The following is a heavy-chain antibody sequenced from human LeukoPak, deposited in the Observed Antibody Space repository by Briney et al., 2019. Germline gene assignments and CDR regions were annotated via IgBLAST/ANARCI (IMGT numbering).Heavy chain of an antibody. CDR3: ARLPIAAAGGTLDY. J-gene: IGHJ4*02. CDR1: GYSFTSYW. V-gene: IGHV5-51*07. CDR2: IYLGDSDT. D-gene: IGHD6-13*01. Sequence: GESLKISCKGSGYSFTSYWIGWVHQMPGKGLEWMGIIYLGDSDTRYSPSFQGRVTISADKSISTAYLQWSSLKASDTAMYYCARLPIAAAGGTLDYWGQGTLVTVSS.